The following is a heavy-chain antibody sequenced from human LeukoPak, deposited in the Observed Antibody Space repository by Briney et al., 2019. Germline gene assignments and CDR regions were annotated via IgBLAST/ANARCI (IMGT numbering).Heavy chain of an antibody. CDR2: ISGDGGST. CDR1: GFPFDDCG. J-gene: IGHJ4*02. D-gene: IGHD6-13*01. V-gene: IGHV3-43*02. CDR3: AKDSSSWYHY. Sequence: GGSLRLSCAASGFPFDDCGMHWVRHAPGKGLEWVSLISGDGGSTYYADSVKGRFTISRDNSKNSLYLQMNSLRTEDTAFYYCAKDSSSWYHYWGQGTLVTVSS.